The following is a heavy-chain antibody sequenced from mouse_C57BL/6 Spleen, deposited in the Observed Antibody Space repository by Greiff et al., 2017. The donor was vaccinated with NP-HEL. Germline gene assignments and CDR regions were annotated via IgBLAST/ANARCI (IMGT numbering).Heavy chain of an antibody. J-gene: IGHJ3*01. CDR3: ARGGYYGSSYVAWFAY. CDR2: ISNGGGST. CDR1: GFTFSDYY. V-gene: IGHV5-12*01. D-gene: IGHD1-1*01. Sequence: EVKLMESGGGLVQPGGSLKLSCAASGFTFSDYYMYWVRQTPEKRLEWVAYISNGGGSTYYPDTVKGRFTISRDNAKNTLYLQMSRLKSEDTAMYYCARGGYYGSSYVAWFAYWGQGTLVTVSA.